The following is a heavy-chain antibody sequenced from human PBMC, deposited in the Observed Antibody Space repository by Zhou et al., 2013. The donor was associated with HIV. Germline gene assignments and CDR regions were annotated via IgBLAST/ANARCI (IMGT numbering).Heavy chain of an antibody. Sequence: QVQLVQSGAEVKKPGASVKVSCKASGYTFTSYYMHWVRQAPGQGLEWMGIINPSGGSTSYAQKFQGRVTMTRDTSTSTVYMELSSLRSEDTAVYYCARVPRPTVTNDAFDIWGQGTMVTVSS. J-gene: IGHJ3*02. CDR1: GYTFTSYY. D-gene: IGHD4-17*01. V-gene: IGHV1-46*01. CDR3: ARVPRPTVTNDAFDI. CDR2: INPSGGST.